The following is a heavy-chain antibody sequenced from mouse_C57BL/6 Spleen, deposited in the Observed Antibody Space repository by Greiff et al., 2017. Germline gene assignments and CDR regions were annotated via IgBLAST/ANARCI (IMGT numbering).Heavy chain of an antibody. J-gene: IGHJ4*01. V-gene: IGHV1-80*01. Sequence: QVQLQQPGAELVKPGASVKISCKASGYAFSSYWMNWVKQRPGKGLEWIGQIYPGDGDTNYNGKFKGQATLTADKSSSTAYMQLSSLTSEDSAVYFGARMGDYAMDYWGQGTSVTVSS. CDR1: GYAFSSYW. CDR3: ARMGDYAMDY. D-gene: IGHD4-1*01. CDR2: IYPGDGDT.